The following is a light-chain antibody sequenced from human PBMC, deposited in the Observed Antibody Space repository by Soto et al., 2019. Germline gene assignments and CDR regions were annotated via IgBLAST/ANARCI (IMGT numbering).Light chain of an antibody. Sequence: QSALTQPPSASGSPGQSVTISCTGTSSDVGGYNYVSWYQQHPGKAPKLMIYEVSKRPSGVPDRFSGSKSGNTASLTVSGCQAEDEAAYYCSSYAGSNNFVVFGGGTKLTVL. CDR1: SSDVGGYNY. CDR3: SSYAGSNNFVV. V-gene: IGLV2-8*01. J-gene: IGLJ2*01. CDR2: EVS.